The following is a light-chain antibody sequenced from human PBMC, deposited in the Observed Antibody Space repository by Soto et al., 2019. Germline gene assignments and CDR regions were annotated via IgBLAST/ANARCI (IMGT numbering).Light chain of an antibody. CDR3: GSYSSSSTLVV. J-gene: IGLJ2*01. Sequence: QSALTQPASVSGSPGQSITISCTGTSSDVGSFNYVSWYQPHPGKAPKLMIYEVSHRPSGVSNRFSGSKSGNTASLIISGLQADDEADYYCGSYSSSSTLVVFGGGTKLTVL. CDR1: SSDVGSFNY. V-gene: IGLV2-14*01. CDR2: EVS.